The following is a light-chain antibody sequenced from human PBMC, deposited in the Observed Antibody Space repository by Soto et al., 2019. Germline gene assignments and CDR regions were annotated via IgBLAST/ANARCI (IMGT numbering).Light chain of an antibody. CDR3: QQRSNWPWT. V-gene: IGKV3-11*01. CDR1: ESVSTF. J-gene: IGKJ1*01. Sequence: EIVLTQSPATLSLSPGERATLSCRASESVSTFLAWYQQKPGQAPRLLIYEASSRATGIPARFSGGGSGTVFTLTISRLEPEDFAVYYCQQRSNWPWTFGQRTKVEI. CDR2: EAS.